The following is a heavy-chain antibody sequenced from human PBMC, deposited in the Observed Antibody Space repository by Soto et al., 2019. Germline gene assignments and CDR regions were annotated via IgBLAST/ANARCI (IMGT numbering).Heavy chain of an antibody. J-gene: IGHJ6*02. CDR2: IYESGRT. CDR3: ARYSSNWFQTEGMDV. Sequence: SETLSLTCIVSGASISTGGYSWSWIRQPPGKGPEWIGYIYESGRTYYKPSLKSRASISMDKSRNQFSVRLTSVTAADTAVYYCARYSSNWFQTEGMDVWGQGTTVTVSS. CDR1: GASISTGGYS. D-gene: IGHD6-13*01. V-gene: IGHV4-30-2*01.